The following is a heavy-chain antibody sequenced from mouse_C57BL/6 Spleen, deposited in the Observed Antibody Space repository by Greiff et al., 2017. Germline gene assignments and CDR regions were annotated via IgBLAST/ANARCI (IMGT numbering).Heavy chain of an antibody. CDR1: GFTFSDYG. D-gene: IGHD2-4*01. CDR2: ISSGSSTI. J-gene: IGHJ2*01. V-gene: IGHV5-17*01. Sequence: EVMLVESGGGLVKPGGSLKLSCAASGFTFSDYGMHWVRQAPEKGLEWVAYISSGSSTIYSADTVKGRFTISRDNAKNTLFLQMTSLRSEDTAMYYCARLTYDYGGYFDYWGQGTTLTVSS. CDR3: ARLTYDYGGYFDY.